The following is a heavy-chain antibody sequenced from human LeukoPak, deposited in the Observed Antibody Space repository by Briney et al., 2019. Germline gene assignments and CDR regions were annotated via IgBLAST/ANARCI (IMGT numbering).Heavy chain of an antibody. V-gene: IGHV4-59*08. Sequence: SETLSLTCTVSGGSISSHYWSWIRQPPGKGLEWIGYIYYSGSTNYNPSLKSRVTISVDTSKNQFSLKLSSVTAADTAVYYCARHKANYYDGSEAFDIWGQGTMVTVSS. J-gene: IGHJ3*02. CDR1: GGSISSHY. CDR3: ARHKANYYDGSEAFDI. D-gene: IGHD3-22*01. CDR2: IYYSGST.